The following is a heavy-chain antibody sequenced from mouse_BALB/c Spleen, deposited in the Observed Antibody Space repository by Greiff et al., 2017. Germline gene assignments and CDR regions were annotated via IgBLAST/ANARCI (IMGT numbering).Heavy chain of an antibody. J-gene: IGHJ4*01. D-gene: IGHD4-1*02. Sequence: QVQLQQPGAELVKPGASVKLSCKASGYTFTSYWMHWVKQRPGQGLEWIGEINPSNGRTNYNEKFKSKATLTVDKSSSTAYMQLSSLTSEDSAVYYGARTQLDYYAMDYWGQGTSVTVSS. V-gene: IGHV1S81*02. CDR2: INPSNGRT. CDR1: GYTFTSYW. CDR3: ARTQLDYYAMDY.